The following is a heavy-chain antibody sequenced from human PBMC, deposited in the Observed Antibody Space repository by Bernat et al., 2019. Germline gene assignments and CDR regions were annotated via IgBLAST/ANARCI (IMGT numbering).Heavy chain of an antibody. CDR2: IYSGGRT. J-gene: IGHJ3*02. Sequence: EVQLVESGGGLVQPGGSLRLSCAASGFTVSSNYMSWVRQAPGKGLEGVSGIYSGGRTYYADSVKSRFTIARHNSKNTLYLHMNSLRAEDTAVYYCARYGSGGAFDIWGQGTMVTVSS. CDR3: ARYGSGGAFDI. CDR1: GFTVSSNY. D-gene: IGHD3-10*01. V-gene: IGHV3-53*04.